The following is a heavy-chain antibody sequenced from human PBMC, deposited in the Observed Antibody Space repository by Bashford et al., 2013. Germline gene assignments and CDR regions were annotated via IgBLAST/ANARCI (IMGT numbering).Heavy chain of an antibody. J-gene: IGHJ4*02. CDR3: ARGSWNYAGDKEYHFDH. Sequence: SETLSLTCTVSGGSISSGGYYWSWIRQHPGKGLEWIGYIYYSGSTYYNPSLKSRVTISVDTSKNQFSLQLNSVTPEDTAVYYCARGSWNYAGDKEYHFDHWGQGTLVTVSS. CDR1: GGSISSGGYY. V-gene: IGHV4-31*03. CDR2: IYYSGST. D-gene: IGHD1-7*01.